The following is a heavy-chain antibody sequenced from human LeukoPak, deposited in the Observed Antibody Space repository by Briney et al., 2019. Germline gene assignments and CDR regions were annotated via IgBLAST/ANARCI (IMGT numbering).Heavy chain of an antibody. J-gene: IGHJ5*02. D-gene: IGHD3-3*01. CDR2: IYPGDSDT. V-gene: IGHV5-51*01. CDR3: ARGHRRITIFGGAIDNWFDP. Sequence: GESLKISCKGSGYSFTSYWIGWVRQMPGKGLEWMGIIYPGDSDTRYSPSFQGQVTISADKSLRTAYLQWSSLKASDTAMYYCARGHRRITIFGGAIDNWFDPWGQGTLVTVSS. CDR1: GYSFTSYW.